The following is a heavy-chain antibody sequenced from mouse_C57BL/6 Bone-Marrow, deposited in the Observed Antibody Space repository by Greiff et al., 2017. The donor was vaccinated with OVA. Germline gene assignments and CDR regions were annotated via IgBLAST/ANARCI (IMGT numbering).Heavy chain of an antibody. J-gene: IGHJ3*01. V-gene: IGHV1-69*01. D-gene: IGHD1-1*01. CDR1: GYTFTSYW. CDR2: IDPSDSYT. CDR3: ARPLYGSSWTAWFAY. Sequence: QVQLQQSGAELVMPGASVKLSCKASGYTFTSYWMHWVKQRPGQGLEWIGEIDPSDSYTNYNQKFKGKSTLTLDKSSSTAYMQLSSLTSEDSAVYYCARPLYGSSWTAWFAYWGQGTLVTVSA.